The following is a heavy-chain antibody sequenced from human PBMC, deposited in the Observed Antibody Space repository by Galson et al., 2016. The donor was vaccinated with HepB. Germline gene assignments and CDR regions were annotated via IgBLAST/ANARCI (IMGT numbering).Heavy chain of an antibody. CDR1: GFRFGDYW. CDR2: INGDGYST. Sequence: SLRLSCAASGFRFGDYWMYWVRQAPGKGLVWVSRINGDGYSTSYADSVKGRFTMSRDNAKNTVYLQMNSLRAEDTAVYYCARDLLQSRFCVGGSCYPSYFDNWGQGTLVSVSS. J-gene: IGHJ4*02. D-gene: IGHD2-15*01. CDR3: ARDLLQSRFCVGGSCYPSYFDN. V-gene: IGHV3-74*01.